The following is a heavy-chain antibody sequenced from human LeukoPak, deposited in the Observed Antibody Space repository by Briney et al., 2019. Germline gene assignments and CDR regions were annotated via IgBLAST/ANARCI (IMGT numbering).Heavy chain of an antibody. J-gene: IGHJ3*02. CDR1: GFTFSSYS. V-gene: IGHV3-21*01. CDR3: ARDSRWLDAFDI. CDR2: ISSSSSYI. Sequence: PGGSLRLSCAASGFTFSSYSMNWVRQAPGRGLEWVSSISSSSSYIYYADSVKGRFTISRDNAKNSLYLQMNSLRAEDTAVYYCARDSRWLDAFDIWGQGTMVTVSS. D-gene: IGHD6-19*01.